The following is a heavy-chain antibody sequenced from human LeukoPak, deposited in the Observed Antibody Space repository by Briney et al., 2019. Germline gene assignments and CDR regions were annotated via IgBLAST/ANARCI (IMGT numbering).Heavy chain of an antibody. CDR2: IKQDGSEK. CDR3: ARVRENWNYSY. D-gene: IGHD1-7*01. J-gene: IGHJ4*02. Sequence: GGSLRLSCAASGFTFSSYWMSWVRQAPGKGLEWVANIKQDGSEKYYVDSVKGRFTISRDNAKNSLYLQMNSLRAGDTAVYYCARVRENWNYSYWGQGTLVTVSS. CDR1: GFTFSSYW. V-gene: IGHV3-7*01.